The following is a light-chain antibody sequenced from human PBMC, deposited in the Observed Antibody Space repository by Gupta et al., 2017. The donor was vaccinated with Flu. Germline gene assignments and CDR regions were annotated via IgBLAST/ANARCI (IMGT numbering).Light chain of an antibody. CDR1: RGDIGGYDY. CDR2: AVN. V-gene: IGLV2-14*01. CDR3: NSYTTSNTPEV. J-gene: IGLJ3*02. Sequence: QSALTQPASVSGSPGQSITISCTGTRGDIGGYDYVSWYQQHPGKAPKLIIYAVNRRPSGVSNRFSGSKSGNTASLTIYGLQAEDEAYYYCNSYTTSNTPEVFGGGTKLAVL.